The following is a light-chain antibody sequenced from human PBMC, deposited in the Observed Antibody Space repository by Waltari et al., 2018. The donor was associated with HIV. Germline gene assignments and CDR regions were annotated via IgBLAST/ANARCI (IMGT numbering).Light chain of an antibody. J-gene: IGKJ2*01. V-gene: IGKV3-15*01. Sequence: EIVMTQSPATLSVSPGERAILSCRASQSVSSNLAWYQQKPGQAPRLVIYSASTRATGVPARFSGSGSGTDFTLTISSLQSEDFAVYHCQQYNNWPPYTFGQGTRLEIK. CDR1: QSVSSN. CDR2: SAS. CDR3: QQYNNWPPYT.